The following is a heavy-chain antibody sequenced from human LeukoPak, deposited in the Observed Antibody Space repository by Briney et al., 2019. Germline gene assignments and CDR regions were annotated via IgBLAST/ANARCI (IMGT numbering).Heavy chain of an antibody. CDR2: IYPGDSDT. Sequence: GXXLKISCKGSGYSFTSYWIGWVRQLPGKGLEWMGIIYPGDSDTRYSPSFQGQVTISADKSISTAYLQWSSLKASDTAMYYCARRPRYWGHNWFDPWGQGTLVTVSS. CDR3: ARRPRYWGHNWFDP. J-gene: IGHJ5*02. CDR1: GYSFTSYW. D-gene: IGHD2-8*02. V-gene: IGHV5-51*01.